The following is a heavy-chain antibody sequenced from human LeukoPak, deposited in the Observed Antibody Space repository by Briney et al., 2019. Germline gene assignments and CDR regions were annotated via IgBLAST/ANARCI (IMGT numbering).Heavy chain of an antibody. CDR1: GYTFTSYD. CDR3: ARDRYDYVWGSYGDY. D-gene: IGHD3-16*01. J-gene: IGHJ4*02. V-gene: IGHV1-8*01. Sequence: GASVKVSRKASGYTFTSYDINWVRQATGQGLEWMGWMNPNSGNTGYAQKFQGRVTMTRNTSISTAYMELSSLRSEDTAVYYCARDRYDYVWGSYGDYWGQGTLVTVSS. CDR2: MNPNSGNT.